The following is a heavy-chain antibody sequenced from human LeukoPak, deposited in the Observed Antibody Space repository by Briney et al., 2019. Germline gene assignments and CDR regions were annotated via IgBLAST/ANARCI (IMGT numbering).Heavy chain of an antibody. V-gene: IGHV1-8*01. CDR1: GYTFASYD. J-gene: IGHJ6*02. D-gene: IGHD3-10*01. CDR3: ARTMVRGVPAMDV. CDR2: MNPNSGST. Sequence: ASVKVSCKASGYTFASYDVNWVRQASGQGLEYMGWMNPNSGSTGYSQKFQGRVSMTGDTSISTAYMELSSLRLEDTAVYYCARTMVRGVPAMDVWGQGTTVTVSS.